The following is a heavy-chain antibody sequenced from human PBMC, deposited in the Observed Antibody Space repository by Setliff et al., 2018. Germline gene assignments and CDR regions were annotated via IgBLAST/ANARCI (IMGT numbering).Heavy chain of an antibody. D-gene: IGHD3-16*01. CDR3: ARDLLGGFDC. J-gene: IGHJ4*02. CDR2: VYHSGST. V-gene: IGHV4-38-2*02. CDR1: GYSISSGYC. Sequence: SETLSLTCTVSGYSISSGYCWGWIRQPPGKGLEWIGSVYHSGSTYYNPSLKSRVTISVDTSKSQFSLKLSSVTAADTAVYYCARDLLGGFDCWGQGTLVTVSS.